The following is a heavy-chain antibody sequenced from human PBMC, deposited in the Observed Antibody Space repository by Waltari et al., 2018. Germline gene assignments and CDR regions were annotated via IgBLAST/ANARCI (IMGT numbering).Heavy chain of an antibody. CDR2: INSEGSLI. D-gene: IGHD3-10*01. CDR1: RVTFITYR. V-gene: IGHV3-74*01. Sequence: EVQLVESGGGLVRPGGSLRFSWPSSRVTFITYRMHWVRQAPGKGLVWVARINSEGSLISYAASVKGRFTISRDNAKNTLYLQMNSLRAEDTAVYYCARGGGSLDYWGQGTQVTVSS. CDR3: ARGGGSLDY. J-gene: IGHJ4*02.